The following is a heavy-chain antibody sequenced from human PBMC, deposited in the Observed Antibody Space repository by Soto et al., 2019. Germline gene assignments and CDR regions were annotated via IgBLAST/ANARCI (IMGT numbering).Heavy chain of an antibody. CDR3: AKGGWNYWFDP. CDR1: GFTVSITF. CDR2: IYGGGST. V-gene: IGHV3-53*01. D-gene: IGHD1-7*01. J-gene: IGHJ5*02. Sequence: GGSLRLSCASSGFTVSITFMSWVRQAPGKGLEWVSVIYGGGSTYYADSVKGRFTISRDNSKNTVYLQMSSLRVEDTAIYYCAKGGWNYWFDPWGQGTLVTVSS.